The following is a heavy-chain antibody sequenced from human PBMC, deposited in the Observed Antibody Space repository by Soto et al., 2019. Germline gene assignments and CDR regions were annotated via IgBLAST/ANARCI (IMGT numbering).Heavy chain of an antibody. D-gene: IGHD2-2*01. CDR2: IYPDDSDV. J-gene: IGHJ3*01. CDR3: ASHYQAGGTATPDAFDL. Sequence: GESLQISCKASGYRFPIYFIGWVRQMPGGGLEYMGIIYPDDSDVRYNPSFQGQVTISADKSITTAYLQWSSLRASDTAMYYCASHYQAGGTATPDAFDLCGEGTIVTV. V-gene: IGHV5-51*01. CDR1: GYRFPIYF.